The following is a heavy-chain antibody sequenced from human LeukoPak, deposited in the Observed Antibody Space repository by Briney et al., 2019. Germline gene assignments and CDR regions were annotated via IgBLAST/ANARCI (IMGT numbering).Heavy chain of an antibody. Sequence: SETLSLTCTVSGGSISSSSYYWGWIRQPPGKGLEWIGSIYYSGSNYYNPSLKSRVNISVDPSKNQFSLKLSSVTAADTAVYYCARLIHLAAAGTNYFDYWGQGTLVTVSS. V-gene: IGHV4-39*01. CDR1: GGSISSSSYY. CDR2: IYYSGSN. J-gene: IGHJ4*02. CDR3: ARLIHLAAAGTNYFDY. D-gene: IGHD6-13*01.